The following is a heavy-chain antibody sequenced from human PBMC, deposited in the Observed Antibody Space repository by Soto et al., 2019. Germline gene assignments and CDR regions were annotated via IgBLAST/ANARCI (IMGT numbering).Heavy chain of an antibody. J-gene: IGHJ2*01. CDR1: GGSINSGGYY. Sequence: PSETLSLTFTVSGGSINSGGYYCNWIRQHPGKGLEWIGYIYYSGITYYNPSLKSRVTIPVDTSKNQFSLKLSSVTAADTAVYYCASDGSGSKNGYFDLWGRGTLVTVSS. CDR2: IYYSGIT. CDR3: ASDGSGSKNGYFDL. D-gene: IGHD3-10*01. V-gene: IGHV4-31*03.